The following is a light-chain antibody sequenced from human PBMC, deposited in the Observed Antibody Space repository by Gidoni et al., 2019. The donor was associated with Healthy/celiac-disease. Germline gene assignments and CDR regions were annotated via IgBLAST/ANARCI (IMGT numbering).Light chain of an antibody. CDR1: QIISSY. J-gene: IGKJ2*01. CDR2: AAS. CDR3: QQSYSTPPYT. Sequence: DIQMPQSPSSLSASVGDRVTITCRASQIISSYLNWYQQKPGKAPKLLIYAASSLQSGVPSRFSGSGSGTDFTLTSSSLQPEDFATYYCQQSYSTPPYTFGQGTKLEIK. V-gene: IGKV1-39*01.